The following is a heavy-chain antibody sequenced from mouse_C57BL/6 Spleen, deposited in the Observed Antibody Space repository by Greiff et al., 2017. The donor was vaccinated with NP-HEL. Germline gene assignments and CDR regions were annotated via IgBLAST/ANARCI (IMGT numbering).Heavy chain of an antibody. Sequence: QVTLKVSGAELVRPGTSVKVSCKASGYAFTNYLIEWVKQRPGQGLEWIGVINPGSGGTNYNEKFKGKATLTADKSSSTAYMQLSSLTSEDSAVYFCARSGSLDYWGQGTTLTVSS. CDR1: GYAFTNYL. CDR3: ARSGSLDY. V-gene: IGHV1-54*01. CDR2: INPGSGGT. J-gene: IGHJ2*01. D-gene: IGHD3-2*02.